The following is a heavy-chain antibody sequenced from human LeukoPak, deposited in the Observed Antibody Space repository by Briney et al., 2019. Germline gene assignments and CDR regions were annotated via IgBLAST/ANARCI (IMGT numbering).Heavy chain of an antibody. D-gene: IGHD2-8*02. CDR2: ISNSGSTI. CDR1: GFSFSSYE. V-gene: IGHV3-48*03. Sequence: GGSLRLSCAASGFSFSSYEMNWVRQAPGKGLEWVSYISNSGSTIYYTDSVKGRFTISRDNAKNSLYLQMNSLRAEDTAVYYCARGTGYSLWGQGTLVTVSS. J-gene: IGHJ4*02. CDR3: ARGTGYSL.